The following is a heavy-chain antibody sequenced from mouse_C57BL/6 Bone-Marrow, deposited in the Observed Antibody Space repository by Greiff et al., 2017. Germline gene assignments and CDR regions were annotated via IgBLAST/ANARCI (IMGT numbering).Heavy chain of an antibody. CDR3: TRDGYYEYFDV. J-gene: IGHJ1*03. CDR1: GYTFTDYE. V-gene: IGHV1-15*01. CDR2: IDPETGGT. Sequence: QVQLQQSGAELVRPGASVTLSCKASGYTFTDYEMHWVKQTPVHGLEWIGAIDPETGGTAYNQKFKGKAILTADKSSSKAYMELRSLTSEDSAVYYCTRDGYYEYFDVWGTATTVTVSS. D-gene: IGHD2-3*01.